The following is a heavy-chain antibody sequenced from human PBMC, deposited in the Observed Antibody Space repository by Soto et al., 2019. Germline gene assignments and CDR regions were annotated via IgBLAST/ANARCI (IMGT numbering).Heavy chain of an antibody. Sequence: GGSLRLSCAASGFTFSSYWMSWVRQAPGKGLEWVANIKQDGSEKYYVDSVKGRFTISRDNAKNSLYLQMNSLRAEDTAVYYCARVSQERTYYDFWSGYQNYYYYGMDVWGQGTTVTVSS. CDR2: IKQDGSEK. CDR1: GFTFSSYW. V-gene: IGHV3-7*01. J-gene: IGHJ6*02. D-gene: IGHD3-3*01. CDR3: ARVSQERTYYDFWSGYQNYYYYGMDV.